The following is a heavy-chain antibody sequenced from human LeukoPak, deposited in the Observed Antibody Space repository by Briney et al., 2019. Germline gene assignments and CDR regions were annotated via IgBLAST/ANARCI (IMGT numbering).Heavy chain of an antibody. J-gene: IGHJ4*02. CDR3: ATSITMIVVVTYYFDY. D-gene: IGHD3-22*01. Sequence: GGSLRLSCAASGFTFSSYGMHWVRQAPGKGLEWVAVISYDGSNKYYADSVKGRFTISRDNSKNTLYLQMNSLRAEDTAVYYCATSITMIVVVTYYFDYWGQGTLVTVSS. CDR1: GFTFSSYG. CDR2: ISYDGSNK. V-gene: IGHV3-30*03.